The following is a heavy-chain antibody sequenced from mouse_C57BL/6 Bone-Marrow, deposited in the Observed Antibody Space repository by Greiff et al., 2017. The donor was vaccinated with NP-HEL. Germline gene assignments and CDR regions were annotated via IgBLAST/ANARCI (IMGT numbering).Heavy chain of an antibody. J-gene: IGHJ1*03. Sequence: EVKLMESGGGLVKPGGSLKLSCAASGFTFSDYGMHWVRQAPEKGLEWVAYISSGSSTIYYADTVKGLFTISRDNAKNTLFLQMTSLRSEDTAMYYCATPTMVTTDWYFDVWGTGTTVTVSS. D-gene: IGHD2-9*01. CDR1: GFTFSDYG. CDR3: ATPTMVTTDWYFDV. CDR2: ISSGSSTI. V-gene: IGHV5-17*01.